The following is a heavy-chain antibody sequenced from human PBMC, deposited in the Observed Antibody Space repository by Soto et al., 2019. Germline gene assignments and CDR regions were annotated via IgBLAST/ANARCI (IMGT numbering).Heavy chain of an antibody. CDR2: IYYSGSS. Sequence: SETLSLTCTLSGGSIRSPPDYWGWTRQSPGRGLEWIASIYYSGSSYSNQSLKIRITIYVETSKHQFLMELTSVTAADTAVYYCAKHGLTAYMAYYFDLWGRGTLVTVSS. D-gene: IGHD3-16*01. CDR3: AKHGLTAYMAYYFDL. CDR1: GGSIRSPPDY. J-gene: IGHJ4*02. V-gene: IGHV4-39*01.